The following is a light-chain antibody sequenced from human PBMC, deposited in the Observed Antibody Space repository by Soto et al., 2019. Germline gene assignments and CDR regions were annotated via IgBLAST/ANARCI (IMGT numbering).Light chain of an antibody. J-gene: IGKJ3*01. CDR1: QNISIY. V-gene: IGKV1-39*01. Sequence: DIQMTQSPSSLSASVGDRVTITCRASQNISIYLNWYQQKPGKAPNLLIYTVSNLQSGVPSRFSADGSGTDFTLTISSLQPEDFATYYCQQSSSTPPFTFGPGTKVDSK. CDR3: QQSSSTPPFT. CDR2: TVS.